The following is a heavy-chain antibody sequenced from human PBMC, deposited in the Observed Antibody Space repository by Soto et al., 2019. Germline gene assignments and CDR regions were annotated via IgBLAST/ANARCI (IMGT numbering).Heavy chain of an antibody. Sequence: LRLSCQASGFNFDNYGMHWVRQAPGKGLEWVAVITYDGSNKYYADSVKGRFTISRDNSKNTLSLHLNTLKPEDTAVYHCAKDRVGGTFYTPLGFWGQGTLVTVSS. D-gene: IGHD1-7*01. J-gene: IGHJ4*02. CDR1: GFNFDNYG. CDR3: AKDRVGGTFYTPLGF. V-gene: IGHV3-30*18. CDR2: ITYDGSNK.